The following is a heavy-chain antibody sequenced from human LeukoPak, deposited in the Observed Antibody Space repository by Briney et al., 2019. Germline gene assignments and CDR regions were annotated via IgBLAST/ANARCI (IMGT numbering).Heavy chain of an antibody. V-gene: IGHV4-4*08. CDR2: LYSSGST. J-gene: IGHJ3*02. Sequence: PETLSLTCAVYGGSFSGYYWSWIRQPPGKGLEWIGFLYSSGSTNYNPSLKSRVTLSVDTSKNQISLKLISVTAADTAMFYCARVAVIAAAGNTFDIWGQGTMVTVSS. D-gene: IGHD6-13*01. CDR3: ARVAVIAAAGNTFDI. CDR1: GGSFSGYY.